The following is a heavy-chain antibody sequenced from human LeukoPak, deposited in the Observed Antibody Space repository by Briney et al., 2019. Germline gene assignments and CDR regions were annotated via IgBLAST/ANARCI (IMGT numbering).Heavy chain of an antibody. CDR1: GFTFSSYW. V-gene: IGHV3-74*01. D-gene: IGHD4-23*01. J-gene: IGHJ4*02. CDR2: IDRDGSRI. CDR3: VRGNDYGGPHY. Sequence: GGSLRLTCAVSGFTFSSYWMHWVRQAPGKGLVWVSRIDRDGSRINYADSVKGRFTISRDNGKNTLFLQMNSLRAEDAAVYYCVRGNDYGGPHYWGQGTLVTVSS.